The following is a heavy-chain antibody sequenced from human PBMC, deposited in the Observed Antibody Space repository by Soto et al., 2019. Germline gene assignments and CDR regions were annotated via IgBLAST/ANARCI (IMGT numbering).Heavy chain of an antibody. D-gene: IGHD2-2*01. CDR3: ARGGLYCNATSCHYFGMDV. J-gene: IGHJ6*02. V-gene: IGHV1-8*01. CDR2: MDPNSGDT. Sequence: QVQLVQSGAEVKKPGASVKVSCEASGYTLTSHHINWVRQATGQGLEWLGTMDPNSGDTFYAQKFQGRVTMTREISINTAFMDLSSLRSDDTAVYYCARGGLYCNATSCHYFGMDVWGQGTTVTVSS. CDR1: GYTLTSHH.